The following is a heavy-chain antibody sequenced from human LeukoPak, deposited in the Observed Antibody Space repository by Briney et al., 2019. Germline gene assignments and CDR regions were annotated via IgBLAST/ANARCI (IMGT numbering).Heavy chain of an antibody. V-gene: IGHV4-39*07. CDR2: IYYSGST. D-gene: IGHD6-13*01. J-gene: IGHJ5*02. Sequence: PSETLSLTCAVSGGSISSSSYYWGWIRQPPGKGLEWIGSIYYSGSTYYNPSLKSRVTISVDTSKNQFSLKLSSVTAADTAVYYCARAGIAAAAAWFDPWGQGTLVTVSS. CDR1: GGSISSSSYY. CDR3: ARAGIAAAAAWFDP.